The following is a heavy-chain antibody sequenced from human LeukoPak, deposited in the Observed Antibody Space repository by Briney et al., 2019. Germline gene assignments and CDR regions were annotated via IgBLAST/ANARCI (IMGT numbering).Heavy chain of an antibody. CDR2: IIPIFGTA. J-gene: IGHJ4*02. CDR1: GGTFSSYA. D-gene: IGHD6-13*01. V-gene: IGHV1-69*13. Sequence: ASVKVSCKASGGTFSSYAISWVRQAPGQGLEWMGGIIPIFGTANHAQKFQGRVTITADESTSTAYMELSSLRSEDTAVYYCASGSSSWGPSHYWGQGTLVTVSS. CDR3: ASGSSSWGPSHY.